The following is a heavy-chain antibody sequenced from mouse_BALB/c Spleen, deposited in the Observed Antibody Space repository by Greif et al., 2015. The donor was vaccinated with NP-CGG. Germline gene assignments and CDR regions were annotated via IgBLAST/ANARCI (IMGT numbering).Heavy chain of an antibody. CDR3: ATYDGNYCFAY. Sequence: EVKLMESGGGLVQPGGSRKLSCAASGFTFSSFGMHWVRQAPEKGLEWVAYISSGSSTIYYADTVKCRFTISRDNPKNTLFLQMTSLRSEDTAMHYCATYDGNYCFAYWGQGTLVTVSA. J-gene: IGHJ3*01. CDR1: GFTFSSFG. D-gene: IGHD2-10*01. CDR2: ISSGSSTI. V-gene: IGHV5-17*02.